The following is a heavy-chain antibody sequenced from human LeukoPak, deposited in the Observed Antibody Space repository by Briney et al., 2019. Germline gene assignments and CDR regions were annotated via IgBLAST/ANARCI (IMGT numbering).Heavy chain of an antibody. Sequence: PSQTLSLTCTVSGGSIISGAYYWSWIRQHPGKGLEWIGYIYYSGSTHYNPSLKSQVIISVDTSKSQFSLKLSSVTAADTAVYYCARIELGYCSSTTCYADYGMDVWGQGTTVTVSS. CDR1: GGSIISGAYY. CDR2: IYYSGST. V-gene: IGHV4-31*01. D-gene: IGHD2-2*01. J-gene: IGHJ6*02. CDR3: ARIELGYCSSTTCYADYGMDV.